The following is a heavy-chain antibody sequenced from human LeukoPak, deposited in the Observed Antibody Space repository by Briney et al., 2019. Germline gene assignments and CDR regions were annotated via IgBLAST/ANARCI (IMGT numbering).Heavy chain of an antibody. J-gene: IGHJ6*03. V-gene: IGHV4-34*01. CDR2: INHSGST. D-gene: IGHD1-14*01. CDR1: GGSFSGYY. Sequence: NSSETLSLTCAVYGGSFSGYYWSWIRQPPGKGLEWIGEINHSGSTNYNPSLKSRVTISVDTSKNQFSLKLSSVTAADTAVYYCARGYPNLTPLPYYYYYYYMDVWGKGTTVTISS. CDR3: ARGYPNLTPLPYYYYYYYMDV.